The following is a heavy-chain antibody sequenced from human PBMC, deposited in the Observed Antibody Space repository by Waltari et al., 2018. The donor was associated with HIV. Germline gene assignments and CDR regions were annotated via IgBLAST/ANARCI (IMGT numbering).Heavy chain of an antibody. CDR1: GFTFSSYA. V-gene: IGHV3-23*04. J-gene: IGHJ4*02. Sequence: EVQLVESGGGLVQPGGSLRLSCAASGFTFSSYAMSWVRQAPGKGLVWVAAIRGSGGSTNYADSVNGRFTISRDNSRNTLYLHMNSLRAEDTAVYYCAKDLLGENAFWGQGTLVTVSS. CDR3: AKDLLGENAF. D-gene: IGHD3-16*01. CDR2: IRGSGGST.